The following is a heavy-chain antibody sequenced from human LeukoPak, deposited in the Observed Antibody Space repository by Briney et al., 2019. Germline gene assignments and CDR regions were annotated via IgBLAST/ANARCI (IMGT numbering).Heavy chain of an antibody. CDR3: ARGDSSGPQYDY. Sequence: GGSLRLSCAASGFTFSSYSWNWVRQAPGKGLEWVSSISSSSSYIYYADSVKGRFTISRDNAKNSLYLQMNRLRAEDTAVYYCARGDSSGPQYDYWGQGTLVTVSS. CDR2: ISSSSSYI. D-gene: IGHD3-22*01. J-gene: IGHJ4*02. CDR1: GFTFSSYS. V-gene: IGHV3-21*01.